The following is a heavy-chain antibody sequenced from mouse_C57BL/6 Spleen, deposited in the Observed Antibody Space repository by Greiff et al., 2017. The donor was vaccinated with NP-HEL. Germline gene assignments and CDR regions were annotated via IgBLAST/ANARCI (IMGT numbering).Heavy chain of an antibody. CDR1: GFSFNTYA. J-gene: IGHJ4*01. Sequence: EVQRVESGGGLVQPKGSLKLSCAASGFSFNTYAMNWVRQAPGQGLEWVARIRSKSNNYATYYADSVKDRFTISRDDSESMLYLQMDNLKTEGAAMYCCVRRACDYWGQGTSVTVSS. CDR3: VRRACDY. V-gene: IGHV10-1*01. CDR2: IRSKSNNYAT. D-gene: IGHD6-1*01.